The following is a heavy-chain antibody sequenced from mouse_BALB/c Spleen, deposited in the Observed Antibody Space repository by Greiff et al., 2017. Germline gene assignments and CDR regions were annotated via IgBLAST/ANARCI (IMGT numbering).Heavy chain of an antibody. Sequence: DVQLVESGGGLVKPGGSLKLSCAASGFAFSSYDMSWVRQTPEKRLEWVASISSGGGSTYYPDTVKGRFTIPRDNAKNTLYLQMSSLKSEDTAMYYCAREGYDTDYAMDYWGQGTSVTVSS. CDR2: ISSGGGST. CDR1: GFAFSSYD. V-gene: IGHV5-12-1*01. CDR3: AREGYDTDYAMDY. J-gene: IGHJ4*01. D-gene: IGHD2-3*01.